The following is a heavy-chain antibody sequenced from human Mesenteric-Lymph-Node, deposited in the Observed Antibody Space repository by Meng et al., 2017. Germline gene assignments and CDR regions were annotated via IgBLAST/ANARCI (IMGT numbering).Heavy chain of an antibody. CDR1: GGSISNYY. CDR2: VSDGGIT. Sequence: SETLSLTCTVSGGSISNYYWNWIRQPPGKSLEWIGYVSDGGITQYNPSLKNRVSISVDSSKKQFSLNLLSVTAADMAIYYCARDDRGASGNGFDYWGQGTLVTVSS. D-gene: IGHD3-10*01. CDR3: ARDDRGASGNGFDY. J-gene: IGHJ4*02. V-gene: IGHV4-59*01.